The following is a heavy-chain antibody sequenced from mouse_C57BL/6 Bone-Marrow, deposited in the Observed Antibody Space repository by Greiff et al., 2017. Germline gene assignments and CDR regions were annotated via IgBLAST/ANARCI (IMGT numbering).Heavy chain of an antibody. V-gene: IGHV1-64*01. Sequence: QVQLQQPGAELVKPGASVKLSCKASGYTFTNYWMHWVKQRPGQGLEWIGMMHPNGGSPDYNEKFKSEATVSVDKSSSTAYMELSSLTSEDSAVYYCARAYDYEDYTMDYWGQGTSVTVSS. J-gene: IGHJ4*01. CDR2: MHPNGGSP. D-gene: IGHD2-4*01. CDR1: GYTFTNYW. CDR3: ARAYDYEDYTMDY.